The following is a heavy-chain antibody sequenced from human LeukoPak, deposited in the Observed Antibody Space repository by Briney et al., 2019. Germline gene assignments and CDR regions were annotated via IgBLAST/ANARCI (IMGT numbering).Heavy chain of an antibody. V-gene: IGHV1-8*01. CDR3: ARGRLYYYGSGSYKVDP. D-gene: IGHD3-10*01. CDR2: MNPNSGNT. Sequence: ASVKVSCKASGYTFISYDINWVRQATGQGLEWMGWMNPNSGNTGYAQKFQGRVTMTRNTSISTAYMELSSLRSEDTAVYYCARGRLYYYGSGSYKVDPWGQGTLVTVSS. J-gene: IGHJ5*02. CDR1: GYTFISYD.